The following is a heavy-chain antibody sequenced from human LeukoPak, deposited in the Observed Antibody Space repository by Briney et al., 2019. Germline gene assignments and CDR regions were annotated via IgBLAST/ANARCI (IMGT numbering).Heavy chain of an antibody. V-gene: IGHV3-33*06. D-gene: IGHD5-24*01. Sequence: PGGSLRLSCASSESSLSDYGMHWVRQAPGKGLEWVAVMWYDGSRALHADSVKGRFTISRDISKNTLYLQMDSLRAEDTAVYYCAKSRDGYHHGLLWGQGTLVTVSS. CDR3: AKSRDGYHHGLL. CDR2: MWYDGSRA. J-gene: IGHJ1*01. CDR1: ESSLSDYG.